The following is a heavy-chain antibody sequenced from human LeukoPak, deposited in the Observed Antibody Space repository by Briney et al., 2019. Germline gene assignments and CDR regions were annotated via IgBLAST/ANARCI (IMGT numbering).Heavy chain of an antibody. D-gene: IGHD6-13*01. V-gene: IGHV3-48*02. CDR3: ARHSINWYGLFDY. J-gene: IGHJ4*02. CDR1: AFTFSSYT. CDR2: ISTTSTTI. Sequence: GGSLRLSCAASAFTFSSYTMNWVRQAPGKGLEWLSYISTTSTTIYYADSVKGRFTISRDNAKNSLYLQMNSLRDEDTAVYYCARHSINWYGLFDYWGQGTLVTVSS.